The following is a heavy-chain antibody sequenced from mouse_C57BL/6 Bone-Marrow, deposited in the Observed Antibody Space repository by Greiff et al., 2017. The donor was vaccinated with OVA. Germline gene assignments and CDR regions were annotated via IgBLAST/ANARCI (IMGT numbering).Heavy chain of an antibody. D-gene: IGHD4-1*01. CDR2: FNPYNDDT. CDR1: GYTFTTYP. V-gene: IGHV1-47*01. Sequence: VKLQESGAELVKPGASVKMSCKASGYTFTTYPIEWMKQNHGKSLEWIGNFNPYNDDTKYNEKFKGKATLTVEKSSSTVYLELSRLTSDVSAVDYCARGRLGRRCYYAMDYWGQGTTVTVSS. CDR3: ARGRLGRRCYYAMDY. J-gene: IGHJ4*01.